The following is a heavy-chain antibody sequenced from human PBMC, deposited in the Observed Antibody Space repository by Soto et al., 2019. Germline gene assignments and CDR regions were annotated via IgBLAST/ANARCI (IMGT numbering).Heavy chain of an antibody. CDR1: GGSISSSSYY. CDR3: ARARPDYYGSGRNLYYFDY. J-gene: IGHJ4*02. CDR2: IYYSGST. D-gene: IGHD3-10*01. V-gene: IGHV4-39*01. Sequence: PSETLSLTCTVSGGSISSSSYYWGWIRQPPGKGLEWIGSIYYSGSTYYNPSLKSRVTISVDTSKNQFSLKLSSVTAADTAVYYCARARPDYYGSGRNLYYFDYWGQGTLVTVSS.